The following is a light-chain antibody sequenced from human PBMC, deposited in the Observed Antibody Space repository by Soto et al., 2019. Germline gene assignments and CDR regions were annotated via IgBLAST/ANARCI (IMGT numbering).Light chain of an antibody. Sequence: QSVLTQPPSVSVAPGQWVTISCTGSSSNIGAGYNVHWYQQVPGTAPKLLIYGDSNRPSGVPDRFSGSKSGTSASLAITGLQAEDEADYYCQSYDSSLSGWLFGGGTKVTVL. CDR2: GDS. CDR1: SSNIGAGYN. V-gene: IGLV1-40*01. CDR3: QSYDSSLSGWL. J-gene: IGLJ3*02.